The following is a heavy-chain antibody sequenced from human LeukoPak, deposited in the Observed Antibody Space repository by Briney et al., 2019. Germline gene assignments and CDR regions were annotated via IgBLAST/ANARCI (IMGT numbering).Heavy chain of an antibody. V-gene: IGHV4-59*08. CDR2: IYYSGNT. D-gene: IGHD3-22*01. J-gene: IGHJ4*02. Sequence: SETLSLTCTVSGGSVSGYYWSWIRQPPGKGLEWIGYIYYSGNTKYNPSLKSRVTMSVDTSKNQFSLRLSSVTAADTAVYYCARHNYYDSSGYYPLGYWGQGTLVTVSS. CDR3: ARHNYYDSSGYYPLGY. CDR1: GGSVSGYY.